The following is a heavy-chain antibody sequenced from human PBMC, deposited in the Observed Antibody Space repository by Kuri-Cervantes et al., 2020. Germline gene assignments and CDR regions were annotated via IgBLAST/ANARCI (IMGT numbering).Heavy chain of an antibody. CDR2: INHSGST. V-gene: IGHV4-34*01. CDR3: ARVNVYYYNMDV. CDR1: GGSFSGYY. Sequence: SETLSLTCAVYGGSFSGYYWSWIRQPPGKGLEWIGEINHSGSTNYNPSHKSRVTISVDTSKNQFSLKLSSVTAADTAVYYCARVNVYYYNMDVWGKGTTVTVSS. J-gene: IGHJ6*04.